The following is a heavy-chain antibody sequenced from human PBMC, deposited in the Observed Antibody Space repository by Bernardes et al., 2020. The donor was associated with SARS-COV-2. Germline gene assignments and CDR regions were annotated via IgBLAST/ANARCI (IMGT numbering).Heavy chain of an antibody. CDR1: GFTFSRYA. CDR2: ITVSGGNT. V-gene: IGHV3-23*01. J-gene: IGHJ4*02. D-gene: IGHD5-18*01. Sequence: GGSLRLSCAASGFTFSRYAMSWVRQAPGKGLEWVAEITVSGGNTYYADSLKGRFTISRSNSKNTPYLQMNSLRVDDTALYFCAKAQRMDLAMDEFDNWGQGTLGTVAS. CDR3: AKAQRMDLAMDEFDN.